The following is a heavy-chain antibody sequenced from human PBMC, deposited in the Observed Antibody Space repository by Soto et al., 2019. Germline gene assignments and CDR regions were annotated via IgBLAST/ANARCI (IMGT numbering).Heavy chain of an antibody. Sequence: GASVKVSCKASGFTFTSSAVQWVRQARGQRLEWIGWIVVGSGNTNYAQKFQERVTITRDMSTSTAYMELSSLRSEDTAVYYCAADSDYDFWSGIDYWGQGTLVTVSS. CDR2: IVVGSGNT. CDR1: GFTFTSSA. J-gene: IGHJ4*02. CDR3: AADSDYDFWSGIDY. D-gene: IGHD3-3*01. V-gene: IGHV1-58*01.